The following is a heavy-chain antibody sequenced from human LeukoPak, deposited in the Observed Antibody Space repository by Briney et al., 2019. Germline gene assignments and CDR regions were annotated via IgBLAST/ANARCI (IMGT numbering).Heavy chain of an antibody. V-gene: IGHV3-7*01. CDR3: ARDQITMLRGVTIKDYYYYYMDV. J-gene: IGHJ6*03. CDR1: GFTFTNYW. CDR2: IKQDGSEK. D-gene: IGHD3-10*01. Sequence: GSLRLSCAASGFTFTNYWMNRVRQAPGKGLEWVANIKQDGSEKYYVDSVKGRFTISRDNAKNSLYLQLNSLRAEDTAVYYCARDQITMLRGVTIKDYYYYYMDVWGKGTSVTVSS.